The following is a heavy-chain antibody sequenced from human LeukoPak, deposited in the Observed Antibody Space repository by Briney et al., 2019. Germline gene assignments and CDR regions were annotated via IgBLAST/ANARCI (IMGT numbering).Heavy chain of an antibody. CDR2: ISWSSGSI. CDR3: AQGGSFDY. CDR1: GFTFDDYA. Sequence: PGRSLRLSCAASGFTFDDYAMHWVRQAPGKGLEWVSGISWSSGSIGYADSVKGRFTISRDNAKNSLYLQMNSLRAEDTALYYCAQGGSFDYWGQGTLVTVSS. V-gene: IGHV3-9*01. J-gene: IGHJ4*02. D-gene: IGHD3-10*01.